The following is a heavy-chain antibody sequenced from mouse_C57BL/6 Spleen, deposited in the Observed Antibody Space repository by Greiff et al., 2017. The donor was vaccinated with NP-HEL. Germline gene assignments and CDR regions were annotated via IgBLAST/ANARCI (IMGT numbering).Heavy chain of an antibody. CDR2: FHPYNDDT. D-gene: IGHD1-1*01. CDR1: GYTFTTYP. Sequence: VMLVESGAELVKPGASVKMSCKASGYTFTTYPIEWMKQNHGKSLEWIGNFHPYNDDTKYNEKFKGKATLTVEKSSSTVYLELSRLTSDDSAVYYCARGYYGSSYGFYYAMDYWGQETSVTVSS. CDR3: ARGYYGSSYGFYYAMDY. V-gene: IGHV1-47*01. J-gene: IGHJ4*01.